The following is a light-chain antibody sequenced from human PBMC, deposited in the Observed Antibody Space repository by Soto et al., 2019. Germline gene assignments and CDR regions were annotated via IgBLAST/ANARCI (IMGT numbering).Light chain of an antibody. CDR1: QGISSY. CDR3: QKRNSYPGGT. J-gene: IGKJ2*02. Sequence: DIQLTQSPSFLSASVGDRVTITCRASQGISSYLAWYQQKPGKAPKLLIYAASTLQSGVPSKFSGSVSGTEFTLTISSMQPEDFATYYCQKRNSYPGGTFGQGTKLEIK. CDR2: AAS. V-gene: IGKV1-9*01.